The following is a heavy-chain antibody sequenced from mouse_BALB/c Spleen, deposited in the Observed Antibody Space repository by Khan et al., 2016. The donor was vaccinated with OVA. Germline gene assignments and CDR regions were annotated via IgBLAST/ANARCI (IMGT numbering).Heavy chain of an antibody. CDR1: GYSITSDYA. J-gene: IGHJ4*01. CDR2: ISYSGST. Sequence: LEESGPGLVKPSQSLSLTCTVTGYSITSDYAWNWIRQFPGNKLEWMGYISYSGSTNYNPSLKRRISITRDTSKNQFFLQSNSVTTEATATYYCARDGSRYNYAMDYWGQGTSVTVSS. V-gene: IGHV3-2*02. D-gene: IGHD2-3*01. CDR3: ARDGSRYNYAMDY.